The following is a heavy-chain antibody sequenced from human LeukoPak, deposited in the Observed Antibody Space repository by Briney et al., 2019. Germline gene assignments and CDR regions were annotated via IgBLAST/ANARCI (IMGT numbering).Heavy chain of an antibody. CDR3: PEQREFGSGSYYFDY. CDR1: GYSFTNYY. Sequence: AASVKVSCKASGYSFTNYYIHWMRQAPGQGLEWMGIINPSGGSPSYESEFQGRVTMTRDTSTSTVYMELSSLRSETTAVYSCPEQREFGSGSYYFDYWGQGTLVTVSS. J-gene: IGHJ4*02. CDR2: INPSGGSP. D-gene: IGHD6-19*01. V-gene: IGHV1-46*01.